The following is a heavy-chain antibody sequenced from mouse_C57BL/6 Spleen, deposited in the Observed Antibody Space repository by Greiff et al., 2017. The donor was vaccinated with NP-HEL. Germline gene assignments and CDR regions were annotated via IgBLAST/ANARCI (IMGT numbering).Heavy chain of an antibody. J-gene: IGHJ2*01. V-gene: IGHV5-17*01. Sequence: EVKLVESGGGLVKPGGSLKLSCAASGFTFSDYGMHWVRQAPEKGLEWVAYISSGSSTIYYADTVKGRFTISRDNAKNTLFLQMTSLRSEDTAMYYCAREEELALDYWGQGTTLTVSS. CDR3: AREEELALDY. CDR2: ISSGSSTI. D-gene: IGHD4-1*01. CDR1: GFTFSDYG.